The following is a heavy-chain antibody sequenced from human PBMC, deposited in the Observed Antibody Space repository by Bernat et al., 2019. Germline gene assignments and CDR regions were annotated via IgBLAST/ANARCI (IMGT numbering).Heavy chain of an antibody. J-gene: IGHJ3*02. CDR3: ARETGEWELGI. Sequence: EVQLVESGGALVQPGGSLRLSCAASAFTFSSYSMNWVRQAPGKGLEWVSYISRTSSNIYYADSVKGRFTISRDNAKNSLYLQMNSLRAEDTAVYYCARETGEWELGIWGQGTMVTVSS. CDR2: ISRTSSNI. D-gene: IGHD1-26*01. CDR1: AFTFSSYS. V-gene: IGHV3-48*04.